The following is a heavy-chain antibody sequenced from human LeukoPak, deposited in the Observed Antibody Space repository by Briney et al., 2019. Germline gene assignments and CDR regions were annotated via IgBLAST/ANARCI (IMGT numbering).Heavy chain of an antibody. D-gene: IGHD5-18*01. J-gene: IGHJ4*02. CDR3: ARSREDTAMVSYFDY. Sequence: SETLSLTCTVSGGSISSYYWSWIRQPAGKGLEWIGRIYTSGSTNYNPSLKSRVTMSVDTSKNQFSLKLSSVTAADTAVYYCARSREDTAMVSYFDYWGQGTLVTVSS. V-gene: IGHV4-4*07. CDR2: IYTSGST. CDR1: GGSISSYY.